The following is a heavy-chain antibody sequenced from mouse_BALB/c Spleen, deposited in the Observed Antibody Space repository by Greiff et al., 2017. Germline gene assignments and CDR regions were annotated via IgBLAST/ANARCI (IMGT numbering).Heavy chain of an antibody. CDR3: ARDQGYGNYKEYFDV. CDR2: IWAGGST. CDR1: GFSLTSYG. J-gene: IGHJ1*01. Sequence: VQRVESGPGLVAPSQSLSITCTVSGFSLTSYGVHWVRQPPGKGLEWLGVIWAGGSTNYNSALMSRLSISKDNSKSQVFLKMNSLQTDDTAMYYCARDQGYGNYKEYFDVWGAGTTVTVSS. D-gene: IGHD2-1*01. V-gene: IGHV2-9*02.